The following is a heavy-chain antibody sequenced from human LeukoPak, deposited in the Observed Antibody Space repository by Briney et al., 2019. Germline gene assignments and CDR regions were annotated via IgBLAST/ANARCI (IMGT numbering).Heavy chain of an antibody. D-gene: IGHD3-3*01. CDR2: IIAVFGTG. CDR3: ALYTMFGVVHHAFDI. J-gene: IGHJ3*02. V-gene: IGHV1-69*05. CDR1: GGSFSNHA. Sequence: SVKVSCKASGGSFSNHAITWVRQAPGQGREWVGGIIAVFGTGKYAEKFQGRVSITRDESANTAYMELSSLTSEDTAVYYCALYTMFGVVHHAFDIWGQGTMVIVSS.